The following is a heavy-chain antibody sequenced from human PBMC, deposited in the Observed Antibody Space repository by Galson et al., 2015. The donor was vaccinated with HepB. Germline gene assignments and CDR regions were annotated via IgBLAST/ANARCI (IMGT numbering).Heavy chain of an antibody. CDR2: IIGSGGST. CDR3: AKRRGRMFQFSNHYSYYAMDV. V-gene: IGHV3-23*01. D-gene: IGHD3-10*02. J-gene: IGHJ6*02. Sequence: SLRLSCAASGITFTSYAMSWVRQTPGKGLEWVSGIIGSGGSTYYADSVEGRFTISRDNSKNTLFLQMNNVRAEDTAVYYCAKRRGRMFQFSNHYSYYAMDVWGQGTTGTVSS. CDR1: GITFTSYA.